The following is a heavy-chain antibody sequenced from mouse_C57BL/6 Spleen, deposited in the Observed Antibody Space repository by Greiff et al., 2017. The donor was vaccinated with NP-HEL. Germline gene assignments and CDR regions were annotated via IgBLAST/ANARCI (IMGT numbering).Heavy chain of an antibody. Sequence: VQLQQSGPELVKPGASVKISCKASGYSFTGYYMNWVKQSPEKSLEWIGEINPSTGGTTYNQKFKAKATLTVDKSSSTAYMQLKSLTSEDSAVYYCVENYFDYWGQGTTLTVSS. CDR3: VENYFDY. CDR1: GYSFTGYY. CDR2: INPSTGGT. J-gene: IGHJ2*01. V-gene: IGHV1-42*01.